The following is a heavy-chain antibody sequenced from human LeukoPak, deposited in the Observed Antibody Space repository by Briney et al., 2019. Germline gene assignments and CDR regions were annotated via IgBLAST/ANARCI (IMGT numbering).Heavy chain of an antibody. V-gene: IGHV1-8*01. Sequence: SVQVSCKASGSTFTSYDINWVRQATGQGLEWMGWMNPIGGDTGYSQKFQGRVTMTRDTSISTAYMELSSLKSEDTAVYYCARAGTRPLTSYDHFKYYMDVWGRGTTVTVSS. CDR2: MNPIGGDT. J-gene: IGHJ6*03. CDR3: ARAGTRPLTSYDHFKYYMDV. D-gene: IGHD6-19*01. CDR1: GSTFTSYD.